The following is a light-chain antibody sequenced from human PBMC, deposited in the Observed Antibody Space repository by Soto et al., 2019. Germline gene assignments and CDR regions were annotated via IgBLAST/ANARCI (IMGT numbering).Light chain of an antibody. CDR1: QSVSSSY. CDR3: QQYDSSLRT. V-gene: IGKV3-20*01. J-gene: IGKJ1*01. CDR2: GAS. Sequence: EIVLTQSPGTLSLSPGERAALSCRASQSVSSSYLAWYQQRPGQAPRLLLYGASSRATGVPDRFSGSGSGTDFTLTISRLEPEDFAVYYCQQYDSSLRTFGQGTKVEIK.